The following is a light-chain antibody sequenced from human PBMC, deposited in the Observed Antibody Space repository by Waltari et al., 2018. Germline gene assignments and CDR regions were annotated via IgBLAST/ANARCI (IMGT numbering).Light chain of an antibody. CDR1: QGVSTR. Sequence: DIQMTQSPSSVSASVGDRVTITCRASQGVSTRLAWYQQRPGKAPNILIYAASNLQPGVPSRFSATGSGTEFTLTIGSLQPEDSATYFCQQGISFPLTFGQGTRLEIK. J-gene: IGKJ5*01. CDR2: AAS. CDR3: QQGISFPLT. V-gene: IGKV1-12*01.